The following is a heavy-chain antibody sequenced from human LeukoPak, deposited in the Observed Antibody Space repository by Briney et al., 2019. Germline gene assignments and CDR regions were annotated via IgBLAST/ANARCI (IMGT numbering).Heavy chain of an antibody. CDR3: ARGEAVVAAGAISVVYYYGMDV. V-gene: IGHV1-8*01. Sequence: GASVNVSCKASGYTFTSYDINWVRQATGQGLEWMGWMNPNSGNTGYAQKFQGRVTMTRNTSISTAYMELSSLRSEDTAVYYCARGEAVVAAGAISVVYYYGMDVWGQGTTVTVSS. CDR1: GYTFTSYD. CDR2: MNPNSGNT. J-gene: IGHJ6*02. D-gene: IGHD2-15*01.